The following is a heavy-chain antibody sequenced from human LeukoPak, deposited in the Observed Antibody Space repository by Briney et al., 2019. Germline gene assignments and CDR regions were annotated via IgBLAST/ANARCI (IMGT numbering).Heavy chain of an antibody. CDR1: GFTFSNYA. CDR2: ISGSGGNT. J-gene: IGHJ4*02. Sequence: GGSLRLSREASGFTFSNYAMSWVRQAPGKGLEWVSAISGSGGNTYYADSVKGRFTISRDNSKNTLFLQMNSLRAEDTAVYYCAKEAQGCSITSCYFDSWGQGTLVTVSS. V-gene: IGHV3-23*01. CDR3: AKEAQGCSITSCYFDS. D-gene: IGHD2-2*01.